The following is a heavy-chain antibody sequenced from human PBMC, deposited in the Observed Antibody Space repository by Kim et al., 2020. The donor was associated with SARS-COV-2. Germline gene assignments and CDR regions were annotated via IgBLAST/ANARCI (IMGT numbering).Heavy chain of an antibody. CDR1: GDSIGTYY. J-gene: IGHJ4*02. D-gene: IGHD2-15*01. CDR2: IYYSGSI. Sequence: SETLSLTCTVSGDSIGTYYWSWLRQPPGKRLEWIGHIYYSGSINYNPSLKSRLTMSVDTSKNQFSLRLTSVTAADTAMYYCARSGGSWAGLYNWGQGTLVTVSS. CDR3: ARSGGSWAGLYN. V-gene: IGHV4-59*01.